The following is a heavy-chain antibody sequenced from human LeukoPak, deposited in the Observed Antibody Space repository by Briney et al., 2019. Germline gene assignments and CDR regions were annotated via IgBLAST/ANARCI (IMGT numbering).Heavy chain of an antibody. CDR3: AHLVGTTPFDY. CDR1: GHTFNNSV. Sequence: GWSLRLSCAASGHTFNNSVLTWVRQAPGKGLEWVSTITSSGNTTYYADSVRGRFTISRDNSHNTLFLQMNSLRVEDTAVYYCAHLVGTTPFDYWGQGTLVTVSS. CDR2: ITSSGNTT. V-gene: IGHV3-23*01. J-gene: IGHJ4*02. D-gene: IGHD1-26*01.